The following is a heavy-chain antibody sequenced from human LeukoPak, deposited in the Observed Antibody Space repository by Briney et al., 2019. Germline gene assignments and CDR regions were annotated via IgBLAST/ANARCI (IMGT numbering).Heavy chain of an antibody. CDR2: IIPIFGTA. J-gene: IGHJ4*02. Sequence: SVSVSCKASGGTFSIYAISWVRQAPGQGLEWMGGIIPIFGTANYAQKFQGRVTITADESTRTAYMELSSLRPEDTAVYYCARVPGIAAAEGFDYWGQGTLVTVSS. CDR1: GGTFSIYA. CDR3: ARVPGIAAAEGFDY. V-gene: IGHV1-69*13. D-gene: IGHD6-13*01.